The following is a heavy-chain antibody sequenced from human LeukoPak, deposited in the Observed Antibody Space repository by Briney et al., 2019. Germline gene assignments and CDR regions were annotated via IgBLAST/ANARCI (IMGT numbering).Heavy chain of an antibody. CDR2: IKQDGSEK. J-gene: IGHJ4*02. D-gene: IGHD3-16*01. CDR3: ARDGFGTGSN. Sequence: GGSLRLSCAASGLTFSNYWMDWVRQAPGKGLEWVANIKQDGSEKNYVDSVKGRFIISRDNVKNSLYLQMNTLRADDTAVYYCARDGFGTGSNWGQGTLVTVSS. CDR1: GLTFSNYW. V-gene: IGHV3-7*03.